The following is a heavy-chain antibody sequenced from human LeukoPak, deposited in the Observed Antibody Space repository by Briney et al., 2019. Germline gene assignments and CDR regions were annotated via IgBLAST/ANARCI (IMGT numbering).Heavy chain of an antibody. D-gene: IGHD2-15*01. V-gene: IGHV3-13*01. CDR2: ICTAGDT. CDR1: GFTFSSYD. J-gene: IGHJ4*02. Sequence: GGSLRLSCAASGFTFSSYDMHWVRQATGKGLEWVSAICTAGDTYYPGSVKGRFTISRENAKNSLYLQMNSLRAGDTAVYYCARATGPVVAATFDYWGQGTLVTVSS. CDR3: ARATGPVVAATFDY.